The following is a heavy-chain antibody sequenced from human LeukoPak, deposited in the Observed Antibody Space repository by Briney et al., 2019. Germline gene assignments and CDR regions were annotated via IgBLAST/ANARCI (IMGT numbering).Heavy chain of an antibody. V-gene: IGHV4-4*07. Sequence: KPSETLSLTCTVSGDSISSYYWSWIRQPAGKGREWIGRIYTSGSTNYNPSLKSRVTMSVDTSKNQFSLKLSSVTAAETAVYYCARDRDFWSPRYDYWGQGTLVTVSS. CDR2: IYTSGST. J-gene: IGHJ4*02. CDR3: ARDRDFWSPRYDY. D-gene: IGHD3-3*01. CDR1: GDSISSYY.